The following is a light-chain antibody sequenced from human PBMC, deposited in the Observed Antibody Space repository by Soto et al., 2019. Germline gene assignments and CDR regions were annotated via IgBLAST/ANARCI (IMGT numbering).Light chain of an antibody. J-gene: IGKJ1*01. V-gene: IGKV3-11*01. CDR2: QTS. CDR1: QYINTR. CDR3: HQRQSWPRT. Sequence: EIVLTRSPATLSSFPGDRVTLSCRTSQYINTRLAWYQHRPGQAPRLLIYQTSIRAAGIPARFSASGSGTDFTLTIRDVQTEDFAIYYCHQRQSWPRTFGQGTKVDIK.